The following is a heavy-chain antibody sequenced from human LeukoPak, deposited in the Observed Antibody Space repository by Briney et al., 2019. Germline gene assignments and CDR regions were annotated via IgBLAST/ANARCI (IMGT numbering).Heavy chain of an antibody. CDR1: GFTFSSYG. Sequence: GGSLRLSCAASGFTFSSYGMHLVRQAPGKGLEWVAVISYDGSNKYYADSVKGRFTISRDNSKNTLYLQMNGLRAEDTAVYYCARPPGIAAAGTATFDYWGQGTLVTVSS. CDR2: ISYDGSNK. CDR3: ARPPGIAAAGTATFDY. V-gene: IGHV3-30*03. J-gene: IGHJ4*02. D-gene: IGHD6-13*01.